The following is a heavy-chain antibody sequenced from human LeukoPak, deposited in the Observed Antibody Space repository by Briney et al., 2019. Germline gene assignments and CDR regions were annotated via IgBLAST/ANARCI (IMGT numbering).Heavy chain of an antibody. CDR1: GFTFSSYA. CDR2: ISGGGGST. J-gene: IGHJ4*02. Sequence: GGSLRLSCAASGFTFSSYAMSWVRQAPGKGLEWVSAISGGGGSTYYADSVKGRFTISRDNSKNTLYLQMNSLRAEDTAVYYCAKASQYCSSTSCYLYFDYWGQGTLVTVSS. V-gene: IGHV3-23*01. CDR3: AKASQYCSSTSCYLYFDY. D-gene: IGHD2-2*01.